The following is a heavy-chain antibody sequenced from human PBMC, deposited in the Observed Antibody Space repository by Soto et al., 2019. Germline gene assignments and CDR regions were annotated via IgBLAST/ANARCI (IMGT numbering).Heavy chain of an antibody. D-gene: IGHD6-13*01. CDR2: INPSGGST. Sequence: ASVKVSCKASGYTFTSYYMHWVRQAHGQGLERMGIINPSGGSTSYAQKFQGRVTMTRDTSTSTVYMELSSLRSEDTAVYYFARGLAAAGTADYYYSMDVWGKGTTVTVSS. CDR3: ARGLAAAGTADYYYSMDV. CDR1: GYTFTSYY. J-gene: IGHJ6*03. V-gene: IGHV1-46*03.